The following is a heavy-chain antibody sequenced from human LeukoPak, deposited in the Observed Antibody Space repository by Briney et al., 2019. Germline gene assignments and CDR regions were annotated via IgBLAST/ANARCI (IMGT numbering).Heavy chain of an antibody. CDR1: GYTFTSYD. CDR3: ARYFGDYDAFDI. J-gene: IGHJ3*02. Sequence: ASVKVSCKASGYTFTSYDINWVRQATGQGLEWMGWMNPNSGNTGYAQKFQGRVTMTRNTSISTAYMELSSLRSEDTAVYYCARYFGDYDAFDIWGQGTRVTVSS. CDR2: MNPNSGNT. D-gene: IGHD4-17*01. V-gene: IGHV1-8*01.